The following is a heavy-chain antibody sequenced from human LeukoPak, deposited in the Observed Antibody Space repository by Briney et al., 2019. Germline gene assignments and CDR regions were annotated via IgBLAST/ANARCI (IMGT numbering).Heavy chain of an antibody. CDR2: IYCSGST. D-gene: IGHD3-22*01. J-gene: IGHJ3*02. V-gene: IGHV4-30-4*01. CDR1: GGSISSGDYY. CDR3: ARDTSTYYYDRRYALDI. Sequence: SQTLSLTCTVSGGSISSGDYYWSWIRQPPGKGLEWIGYIYCSGSTYYNPSLKSRVTISVDTSKNQFSLKLSSVTAADTAVYYCARDTSTYYYDRRYALDIWGQGTMVTVSS.